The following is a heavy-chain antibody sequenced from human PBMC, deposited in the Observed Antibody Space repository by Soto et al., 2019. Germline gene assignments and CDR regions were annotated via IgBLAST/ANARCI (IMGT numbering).Heavy chain of an antibody. V-gene: IGHV4-4*07. CDR1: GGSISNYF. CDR3: ARGGQDFWSGPFDY. D-gene: IGHD3-3*01. Sequence: LSLTCTVSGGSISNYFCNWTRQPAGKGLEWIGRIDNSGSTNYNPSLKSRITMSADTSRNQFSLKLNSVTAADTAVYYCARGGQDFWSGPFDYWGQGALVTVSS. J-gene: IGHJ4*02. CDR2: IDNSGST.